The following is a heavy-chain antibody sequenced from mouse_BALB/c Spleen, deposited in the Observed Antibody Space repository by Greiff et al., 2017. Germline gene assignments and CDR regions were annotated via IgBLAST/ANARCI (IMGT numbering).Heavy chain of an antibody. V-gene: IGHV3-8*02. J-gene: IGHJ3*01. Sequence: EVQLQQSGPSLVKPSQTLSLTCSVTGDSITSGYWNWIRKFPGNKLEYMGYISYSGSTYYNPSLKSRISITRDTSKNQYYLQLNSVTTEDTATYYCARWPLYDGYYEAWFAYWGQGTLVTVSA. CDR1: GDSITSGY. D-gene: IGHD2-3*01. CDR2: ISYSGST. CDR3: ARWPLYDGYYEAWFAY.